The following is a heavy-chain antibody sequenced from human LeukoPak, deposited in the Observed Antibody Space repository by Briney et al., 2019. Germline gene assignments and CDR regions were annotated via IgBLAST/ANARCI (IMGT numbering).Heavy chain of an antibody. Sequence: PGRALRLSCAASGFTFNIYAMNWVRLAPGKGLEWVASISSNSDVMAYADSVRGRFAISRDNARNSLYLQMNSLRADDTGLYYCTSELGIVGGRRNDCWGQGTLVTVSS. CDR2: ISSNSDVM. D-gene: IGHD1-26*01. V-gene: IGHV3-21*01. CDR1: GFTFNIYA. CDR3: TSELGIVGGRRNDC. J-gene: IGHJ4*02.